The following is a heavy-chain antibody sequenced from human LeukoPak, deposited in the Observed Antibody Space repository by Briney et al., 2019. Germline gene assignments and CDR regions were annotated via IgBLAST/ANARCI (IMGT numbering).Heavy chain of an antibody. D-gene: IGHD5-18*01. CDR2: LYFYGSNK. CDR3: ARDRQDTAMVTLFDY. Sequence: TFSSYAMXWVRQAXGKGLXWXXXLYFYGSNKYYADSVKGRFTIYRDNYKKKLYLQMNSLRPHDTAVYYCARDRQDTAMVTLFDYWGQGTLVTVSS. J-gene: IGHJ4*02. CDR1: TFSSYA. V-gene: IGHV3-30-3*01.